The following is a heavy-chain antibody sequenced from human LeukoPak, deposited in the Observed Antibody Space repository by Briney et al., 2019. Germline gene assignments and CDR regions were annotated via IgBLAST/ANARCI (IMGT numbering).Heavy chain of an antibody. CDR3: ARSPLVVPAAMDY. V-gene: IGHV3-21*01. Sequence: GGSLRLSCAASGFTFSSYSMNWVRQAPGKGLEWVSSISSSSSYIYYADSVKGRFTIFRDNAKNSLYLQMNSLRAEDTAVYYCARSPLVVPAAMDYWGQGTLVTVSS. CDR2: ISSSSSYI. D-gene: IGHD2-2*01. CDR1: GFTFSSYS. J-gene: IGHJ4*02.